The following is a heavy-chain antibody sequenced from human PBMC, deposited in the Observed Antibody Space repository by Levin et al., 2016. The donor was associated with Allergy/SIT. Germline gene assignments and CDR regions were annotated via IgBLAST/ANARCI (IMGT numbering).Heavy chain of an antibody. J-gene: IGHJ4*02. CDR3: ARDVAVAATSNFDY. V-gene: IGHV3-33*01. D-gene: IGHD2-15*01. Sequence: WIRQPPGKGLEWVAVIWYDGSNKYYADSVKGRFTISRDNSKNTLYLQMNSLRAEDTAVYYCARDVAVAATSNFDYWGQGTLVTVSS. CDR2: IWYDGSNK.